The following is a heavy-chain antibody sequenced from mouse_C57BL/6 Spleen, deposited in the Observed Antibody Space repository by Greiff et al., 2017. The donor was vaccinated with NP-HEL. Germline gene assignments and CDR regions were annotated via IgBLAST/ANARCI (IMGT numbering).Heavy chain of an antibody. J-gene: IGHJ4*01. V-gene: IGHV1-26*01. CDR1: GYTFTDYY. D-gene: IGHD1-1*01. Sequence: EVQLQQSGPELVKPGASVKISCKASGYTFTDYYMNWVKQSHGKSLEWIGDINPNNGGTSYNQKFKGKATLTVDKSSSTAYMELRSLTSEDSAVYYCARWVRITTVVARDYAMDYWGQGTSVTVSS. CDR2: INPNNGGT. CDR3: ARWVRITTVVARDYAMDY.